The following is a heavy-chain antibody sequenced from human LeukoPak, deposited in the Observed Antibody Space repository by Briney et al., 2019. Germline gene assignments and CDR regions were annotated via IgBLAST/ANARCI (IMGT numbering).Heavy chain of an antibody. V-gene: IGHV5-51*01. CDR3: ATFPGGSSGDQCFDY. D-gene: IGHD7-27*01. J-gene: IGHJ4*02. CDR2: SYPGDSDT. CDR1: GYSFTSYW. Sequence: GESLKISCKGSGYSFTSYWIGWVRQMPGKGLEWIGISYPGDSDTRYSPSFQGQVTISADKSISTAYLQWSSLKASDTAMYYCATFPGGSSGDQCFDYWGQGTLVTVSS.